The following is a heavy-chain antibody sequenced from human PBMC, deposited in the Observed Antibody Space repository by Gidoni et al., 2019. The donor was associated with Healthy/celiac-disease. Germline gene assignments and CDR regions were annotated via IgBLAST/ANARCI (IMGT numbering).Heavy chain of an antibody. J-gene: IGHJ4*02. V-gene: IGHV3-30*18. Sequence: QVELVESGGGVVQPGRSLRLSCAASGFTFSSYGMHWVRQAPGKGLEWVAVISYDGSNKYYADSVKGRFTISRDNSKNTLYLQMNSLRAEDTAVYYCAKAKVRGVISGFDYWGQGTLVTVSS. D-gene: IGHD3-10*01. CDR1: GFTFSSYG. CDR3: AKAKVRGVISGFDY. CDR2: ISYDGSNK.